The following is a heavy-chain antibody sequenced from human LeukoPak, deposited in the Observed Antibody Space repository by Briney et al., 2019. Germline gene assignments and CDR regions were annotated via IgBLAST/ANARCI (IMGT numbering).Heavy chain of an antibody. D-gene: IGHD4-17*01. J-gene: IGHJ4*02. CDR1: GFTFSSYS. CDR3: ARVSGLLYGDYWAGY. V-gene: IGHV3-21*01. CDR2: ISSSSRYI. Sequence: GGSLRLSCAASGFTFSSYSMNWVRQAPGKGLEWVSSISSSSRYIYYADSVKGRFTISRDNAKNSLYLQMNSLRAEDTAVYYCARVSGLLYGDYWAGYWGQGTLVTVSS.